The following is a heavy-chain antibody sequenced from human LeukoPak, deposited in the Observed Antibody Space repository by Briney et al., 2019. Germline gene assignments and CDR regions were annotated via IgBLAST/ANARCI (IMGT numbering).Heavy chain of an antibody. CDR2: ISWNSGSI. CDR3: AKDIGSSDYYYMDV. Sequence: GGSLRLSCAASGFTFSSYSMNWVRQAPGKGLEWVSGISWNSGSIGYADSVKGRFTISRDNAKNSLYLQMNSLRAEDTALYYCAKDIGSSDYYYMDVWGKGTTVTVSS. V-gene: IGHV3-9*01. J-gene: IGHJ6*03. CDR1: GFTFSSYS. D-gene: IGHD6-6*01.